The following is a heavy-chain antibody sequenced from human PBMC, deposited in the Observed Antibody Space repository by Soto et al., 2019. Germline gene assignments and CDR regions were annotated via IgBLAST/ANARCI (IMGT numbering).Heavy chain of an antibody. Sequence: QVQLVQSGAEVKKPGASVKVSCKASGYTFTRYYMHWVRQTPGQGLEWMGIINPSGGGTNYAQKVQGRVNMTRDTCTSTVYMGLSSLRYEYPAFSYCARALTDGYWYFDLWGRGSLLTVSS. CDR3: ARALTDGYWYFDL. CDR2: INPSGGGT. V-gene: IGHV1-46*01. CDR1: GYTFTRYY. J-gene: IGHJ2*01.